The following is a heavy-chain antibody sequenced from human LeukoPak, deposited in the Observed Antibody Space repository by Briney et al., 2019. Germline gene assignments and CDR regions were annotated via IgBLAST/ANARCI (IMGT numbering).Heavy chain of an antibody. J-gene: IGHJ6*03. D-gene: IGHD1-1*01. Sequence: PSETLSLTCTVSGGSISSSSCYWGWIRQPPGKGLEWIGSIYYSGSTYYNPSLKSRVTISVDTSKNQFSLKLSSVTAADTAGYYCARARYNWNDKRYYYMDVWGKGTTVTVSS. CDR1: GGSISSSSCY. V-gene: IGHV4-39*07. CDR2: IYYSGST. CDR3: ARARYNWNDKRYYYMDV.